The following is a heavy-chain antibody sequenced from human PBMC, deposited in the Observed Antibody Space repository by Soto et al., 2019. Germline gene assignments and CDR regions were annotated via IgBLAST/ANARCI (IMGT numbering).Heavy chain of an antibody. V-gene: IGHV1-18*01. CDR3: ARVDPRGVAVVRDY. CDR2: ISGFNGQT. Sequence: QVPLVQSGPEVKKPGASVKVSCKASGNTFASHGFSWVRQAPGQGLEWMGWISGFNGQTNYALKFQGRVTLTTDTSTSTAYMELRSLRSDDTAAYFCARVDPRGVAVVRDYWGQGTLVTVSS. D-gene: IGHD3-10*01. J-gene: IGHJ4*02. CDR1: GNTFASHG.